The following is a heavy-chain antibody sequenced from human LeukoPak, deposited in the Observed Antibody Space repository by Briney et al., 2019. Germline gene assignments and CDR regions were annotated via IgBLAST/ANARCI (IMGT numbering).Heavy chain of an antibody. CDR1: GFTLSSYN. V-gene: IGHV3-21*01. D-gene: IGHD6-13*01. J-gene: IGHJ4*02. Sequence: GGSLRLSCVASGFTLSSYNMKWVRQAPGKRLEWVSSISWRSSDIEYADSVKGRFTISRDNAKSSLYLQMNSLRAEDTAVYYCAREGLAAAADDYWGQGTLVTVSS. CDR2: ISWRSSDI. CDR3: AREGLAAAADDY.